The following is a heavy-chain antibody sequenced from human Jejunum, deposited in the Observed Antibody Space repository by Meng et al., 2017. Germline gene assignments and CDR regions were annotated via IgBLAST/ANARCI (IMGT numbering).Heavy chain of an antibody. V-gene: IGHV6-1*01. CDR1: GDSVSSNSAA. D-gene: IGHD1-1*01. CDR3: ASWRYDH. CDR2: TYYRSKWYN. Sequence: QVQLTQSGPGLVKPSQTLSRTCAISGDSVSSNSAAGNWIRQSPSRGLEWLGRTYYRSKWYNQYAVHVRSRITINPDTSKNQFSLHLDSVTPEDTAVYYCASWRYDHWGQGTLVTVSS. J-gene: IGHJ4*02.